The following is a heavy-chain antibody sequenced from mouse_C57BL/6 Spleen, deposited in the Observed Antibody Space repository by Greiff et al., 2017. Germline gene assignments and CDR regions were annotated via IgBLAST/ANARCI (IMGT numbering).Heavy chain of an antibody. J-gene: IGHJ4*01. CDR3: ARSNRGYAMDY. V-gene: IGHV1-52*01. CDR1: GYTFTSYW. Sequence: VQLQQSGAELVRPGSSVKLSCKASGYTFTSYWMHWVKQRPIQGLEWIGNIDPSDSETHYNQKFKDKATLTVDKSSSTAYMQLSSLTSEDSAVYYCARSNRGYAMDYWGQGTSVTVSS. D-gene: IGHD2-5*01. CDR2: IDPSDSET.